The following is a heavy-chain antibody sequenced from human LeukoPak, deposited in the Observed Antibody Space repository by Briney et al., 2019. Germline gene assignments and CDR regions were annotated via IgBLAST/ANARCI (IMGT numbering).Heavy chain of an antibody. D-gene: IGHD4-17*01. CDR3: ARVPTVTNWFDP. CDR2: INAGNGNT. Sequence: ASVKVSCKASGYTFTSYAMHWVRQAPGQRLEWMGWINAGNGNTKYSQKFQGRVTITRDTSASTAYMELSSLRSEDTAVYYCARVPTVTNWFDPWGQGTLATVSS. V-gene: IGHV1-3*01. J-gene: IGHJ5*02. CDR1: GYTFTSYA.